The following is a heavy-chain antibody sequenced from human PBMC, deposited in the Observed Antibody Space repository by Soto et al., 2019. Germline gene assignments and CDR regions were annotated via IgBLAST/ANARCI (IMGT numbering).Heavy chain of an antibody. CDR2: IIPIFATV. V-gene: IGHV1-69*06. J-gene: IGHJ6*02. CDR3: TIWWKTVRYQYYVRDV. CDR1: GGTHNNYA. Sequence: QVQLLQSGSEVRKPGSSVKVSCKASGGTHNNYAFTWVRQARGQGLEWVGGIIPIFATVVYAQRFEGRVTISADKSTSTAYMELPNLSFDDTAVYYCTIWWKTVRYQYYVRDVWGQGTAITVSS. D-gene: IGHD2-15*01.